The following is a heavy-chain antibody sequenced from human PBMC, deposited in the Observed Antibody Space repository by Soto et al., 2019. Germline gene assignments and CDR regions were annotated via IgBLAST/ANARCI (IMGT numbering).Heavy chain of an antibody. V-gene: IGHV4-34*01. J-gene: IGHJ4*02. CDR3: ARGLWERNTRTVRTGYRAFDY. CDR1: GGSFSGYY. D-gene: IGHD4-17*01. CDR2: INHSGST. Sequence: QVQLQQWGAGLLKPSETLSLTCAVYGGSFSGYYWSWIRQPPGKGLEWIGEINHSGSTNYNPSLKSRVTISVDTSKNQFSLKLSSVTAADTAVYYCARGLWERNTRTVRTGYRAFDYWGQGTLVTVSS.